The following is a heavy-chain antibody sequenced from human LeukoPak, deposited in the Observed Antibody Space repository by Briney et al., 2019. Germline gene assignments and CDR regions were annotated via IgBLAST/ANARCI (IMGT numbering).Heavy chain of an antibody. CDR3: ARGAYRIGWPGIDY. Sequence: GGSLTLSCAASGFTVISNLMTWVRQSPGRGLEWLSSIHSGGATYYADSVKGRFTISRDHSNNSVSLQMTNLRVEDTAIYYCARGAYRIGWPGIDYWGQGTLVTVSS. CDR1: GFTVISNL. CDR2: IHSGGAT. D-gene: IGHD3-16*02. J-gene: IGHJ4*02. V-gene: IGHV3-53*01.